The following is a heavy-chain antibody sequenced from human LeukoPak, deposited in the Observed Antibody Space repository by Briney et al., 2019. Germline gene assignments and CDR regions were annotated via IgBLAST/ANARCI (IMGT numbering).Heavy chain of an antibody. D-gene: IGHD3-22*01. Sequence: GGSLRLSCAASGFTFSTYSMNWVRQAPGKGLEWVSSITGSSSFIYYADSVKGRFTISRDKAKNSLHLQMNSLRAEDTAVYYCARNYDSSGYGYNWFDPWGQGTLVTVSS. CDR3: ARNYDSSGYGYNWFDP. CDR1: GFTFSTYS. CDR2: ITGSSSFI. V-gene: IGHV3-21*01. J-gene: IGHJ5*02.